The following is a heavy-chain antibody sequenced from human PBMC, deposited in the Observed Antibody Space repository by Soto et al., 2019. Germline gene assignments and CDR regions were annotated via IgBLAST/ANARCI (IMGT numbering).Heavy chain of an antibody. CDR3: VKDLGYYDSSGYYYDY. V-gene: IGHV3-64D*06. CDR2: ISSNGGST. J-gene: IGHJ4*02. Sequence: GWSLRLSCSASGFTFSSYAVHWVRQAPGKGLEYVSAISSNGGSTYYADSVKGRFTISRDNSKNTLYLQMSSLRAEDTAVYYCVKDLGYYDSSGYYYDYWGQGTLVTVSS. D-gene: IGHD3-22*01. CDR1: GFTFSSYA.